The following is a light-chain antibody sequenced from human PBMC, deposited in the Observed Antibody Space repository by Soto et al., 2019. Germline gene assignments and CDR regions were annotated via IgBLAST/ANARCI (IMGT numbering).Light chain of an antibody. V-gene: IGLV2-23*01. J-gene: IGLJ1*01. CDR1: SSDVGSYNL. CDR3: CSYAGTHYV. CDR2: EGS. Sequence: QSALTQPASVSGSPGQSITISCTGTSSDVGSYNLVSWYQQHPGKAPKLMIYEGSKRPSGVSNRFSGPKSGNTASLTISGLQAEDEADYYCCSYAGTHYVFGTGTKVTVL.